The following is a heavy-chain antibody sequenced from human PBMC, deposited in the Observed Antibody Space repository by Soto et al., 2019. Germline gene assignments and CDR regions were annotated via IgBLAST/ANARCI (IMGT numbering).Heavy chain of an antibody. D-gene: IGHD4-17*01. V-gene: IGHV4-59*08. Sequence: QVQLQESGPGLVKPSETLSLTCTVSGGSISSSFWNWVRQPPGKGLEWIGYIYSSGNTNYNPSLKSRVTMSVDTSKNQFSLKLSFVTAADTAVYYGASHKVYGDYHFDYWGQGTLVTVSS. CDR3: ASHKVYGDYHFDY. CDR1: GGSISSSF. CDR2: IYSSGNT. J-gene: IGHJ4*02.